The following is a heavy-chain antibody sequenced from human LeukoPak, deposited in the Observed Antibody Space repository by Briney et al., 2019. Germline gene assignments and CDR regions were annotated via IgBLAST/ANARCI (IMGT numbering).Heavy chain of an antibody. D-gene: IGHD5-24*01. CDR1: GGTFSSCA. CDR3: ARDAGRDGYNWNY. V-gene: IGHV1-69*05. J-gene: IGHJ4*02. CDR2: IIPIFGTA. Sequence: SVKVSCKASGGTFSSCAISWVRQAPGQGLEWMGGIIPIFGTANYAQKFQGRVTITTDESTSTAYTELSSLRSEDTAVYYCARDAGRDGYNWNYWGQGTLVTVSS.